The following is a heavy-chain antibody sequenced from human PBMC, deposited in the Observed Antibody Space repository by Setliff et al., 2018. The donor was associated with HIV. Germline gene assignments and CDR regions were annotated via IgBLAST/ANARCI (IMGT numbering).Heavy chain of an antibody. CDR1: GGSISSNNYY. V-gene: IGHV4-39*01. D-gene: IGHD3-3*01. CDR2: IYYSGST. CDR3: ARHSGGSFYNVWSGDYYXYGMDV. J-gene: IGHJ6*02. Sequence: SETLSLTCTVSGGSISSNNYYWGWIRQPPGKGLEWIASIYYSGSTYYNPSLKSRITISVDTSKNQFSLRLSSVTAADTAVYYCARHSGGSFYNVWSGDYYXYGMDVWGQGTTVTVSS.